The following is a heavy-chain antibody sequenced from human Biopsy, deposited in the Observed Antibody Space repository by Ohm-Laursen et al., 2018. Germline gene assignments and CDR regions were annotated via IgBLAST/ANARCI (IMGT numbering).Heavy chain of an antibody. Sequence: SETLSFTCPVSGDSISSYYWSWIRQPPGKGLEWIGYVYYTGSTDYNPSLQSRVTISVDTSKNHFSLRLRSVTPADTAIYYCARDRGYYSDRTVPGYFDLWGRGTLVTVSS. V-gene: IGHV4-59*01. CDR2: VYYTGST. D-gene: IGHD3-22*01. CDR3: ARDRGYYSDRTVPGYFDL. CDR1: GDSISSYY. J-gene: IGHJ2*01.